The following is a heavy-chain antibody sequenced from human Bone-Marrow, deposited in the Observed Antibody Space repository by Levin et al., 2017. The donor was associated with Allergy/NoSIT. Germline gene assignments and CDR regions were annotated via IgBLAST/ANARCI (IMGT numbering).Heavy chain of an antibody. CDR2: ISSSSSYT. D-gene: IGHD3-10*01. V-gene: IGHV3-11*06. CDR3: ARVSYYGSDHYDYDYMDV. J-gene: IGHJ6*03. Sequence: GGSLRLSCAASGFTFSDYYMSWIRQAPGKGLEWVSYISSSSSYTNYADSVKGRFTISRDNAKNSLYLQMNSLRAEDTAVYYCARVSYYGSDHYDYDYMDVWGKGTTVTVSS. CDR1: GFTFSDYY.